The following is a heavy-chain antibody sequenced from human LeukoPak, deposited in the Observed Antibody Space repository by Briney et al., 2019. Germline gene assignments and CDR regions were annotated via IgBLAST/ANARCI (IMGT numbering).Heavy chain of an antibody. V-gene: IGHV3-15*01. CDR2: IQSKADGGTP. CDR1: GFTFGDTW. CDR3: TTVYY. J-gene: IGHJ4*02. Sequence: PGGSLRLSCAARGFTFGDTWMSWVRHTPGQGLEWVGRIQSKADGGTPAYAVPVKGRFIISRDDSKNTVYLQMDSLKIEDTGVYYCTTVYYWGQGTVVTVAS.